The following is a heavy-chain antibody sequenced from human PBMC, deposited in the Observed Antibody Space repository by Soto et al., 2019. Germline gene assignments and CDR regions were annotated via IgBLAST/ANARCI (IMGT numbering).Heavy chain of an antibody. V-gene: IGHV1-3*01. Sequence: ASVKVSCKASGYTFTSYDINWVRQATGQRLEWMGWMNAGNGNTEYSQKFQGRVTITRDTSASTAYMELSSLRSEDTAVYYCARVGVVVSYYGMDVWGQGTTVTVSS. CDR2: MNAGNGNT. CDR3: ARVGVVVSYYGMDV. CDR1: GYTFTSYD. D-gene: IGHD3-22*01. J-gene: IGHJ6*02.